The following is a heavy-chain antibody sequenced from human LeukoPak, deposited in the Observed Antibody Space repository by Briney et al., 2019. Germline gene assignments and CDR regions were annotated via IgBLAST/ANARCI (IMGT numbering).Heavy chain of an antibody. Sequence: SETLSLTCTGSGGSISSSSYYWGWIRQPPGKGLEWIGSIYYSGSTYYNPSLKSRVTISVDTSKNQFSLKLSSVTAADTAVYYCPSAMSSGWYSDNYFDYWGQGTLVTVSS. CDR3: PSAMSSGWYSDNYFDY. CDR1: GGSISSSSYY. D-gene: IGHD6-19*01. J-gene: IGHJ4*02. V-gene: IGHV4-39*01. CDR2: IYYSGST.